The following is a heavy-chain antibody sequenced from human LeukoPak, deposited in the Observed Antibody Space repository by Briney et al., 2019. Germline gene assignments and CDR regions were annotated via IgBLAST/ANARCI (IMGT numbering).Heavy chain of an antibody. CDR2: IYSGGST. CDR3: ARDRPGYSSGWYSDY. D-gene: IGHD6-19*01. CDR1: GFTVSSNY. Sequence: GGSLTLSCAASGFTVSSNYMSWVRQAPGKGLEWVSVIYSGGSTYYADSVKGRFTISRDNSKNTLYLQMNSLRAENTAVYYCARDRPGYSSGWYSDYWGQGTLVTVSS. V-gene: IGHV3-53*01. J-gene: IGHJ4*02.